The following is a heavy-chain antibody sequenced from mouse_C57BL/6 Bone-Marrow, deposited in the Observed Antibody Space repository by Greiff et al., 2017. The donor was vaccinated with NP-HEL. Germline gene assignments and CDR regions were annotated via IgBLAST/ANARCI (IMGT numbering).Heavy chain of an antibody. CDR3: ARSIYYEYADDPFYAMDY. CDR1: GFTFTDYY. D-gene: IGHD2-4*01. J-gene: IGHJ4*01. CDR2: IRNKANGYTT. V-gene: IGHV7-3*01. Sequence: EVQVVESGGGLVQPGGSLSLSCAASGFTFTDYYMSWVRQPPGKALEWLGFIRNKANGYTTEYSASVKGRFTISRDNSPSILYLQMNALRAEDSATYYCARSIYYEYADDPFYAMDYWGQGTSVTVSS.